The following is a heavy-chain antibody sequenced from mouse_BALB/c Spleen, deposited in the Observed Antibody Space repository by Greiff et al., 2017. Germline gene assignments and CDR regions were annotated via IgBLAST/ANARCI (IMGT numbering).Heavy chain of an antibody. CDR1: GFSLTSYG. J-gene: IGHJ3*01. V-gene: IGHV2-9*02. Sequence: VKVVESGPGLVAPSQSLSITCTVSGFSLTSYGVHWVRQPPGKGLEWLGVIWAGGSTNYNSALMSRLSISKDNSKSQVFLKMNSLQTDDTAMYYCARDDNYVAYWGQGTLVTVSA. CDR3: ARDDNYVAY. CDR2: IWAGGST. D-gene: IGHD1-3*01.